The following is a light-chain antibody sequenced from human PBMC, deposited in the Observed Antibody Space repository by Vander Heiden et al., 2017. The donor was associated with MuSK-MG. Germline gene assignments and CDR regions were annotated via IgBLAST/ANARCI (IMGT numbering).Light chain of an antibody. Sequence: APRLLIYRASSRATGIPDRFSGSGSGTDFTLTISRLEPEDFAVYCCQQYGSTPWTFGQGTKVELK. CDR3: QQYGSTPWT. J-gene: IGKJ1*01. CDR2: RAS. V-gene: IGKV3-20*01.